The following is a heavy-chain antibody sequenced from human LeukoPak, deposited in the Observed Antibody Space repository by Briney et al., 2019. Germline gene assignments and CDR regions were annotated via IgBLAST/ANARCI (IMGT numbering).Heavy chain of an antibody. D-gene: IGHD3-22*01. V-gene: IGHV3-30*04. CDR3: ARGSRTMIAFPGG. CDR2: ISYDGSNK. Sequence: PGRSLRLSCAASGFTFSSYAMHWVRQAPGKGLEWVAVISYDGSNKYYADSVKGRFTISRDNAKNSLYLQMNSLRAEDTAVYYCARGSRTMIAFPGGWGQGTLVTVSS. CDR1: GFTFSSYA. J-gene: IGHJ4*02.